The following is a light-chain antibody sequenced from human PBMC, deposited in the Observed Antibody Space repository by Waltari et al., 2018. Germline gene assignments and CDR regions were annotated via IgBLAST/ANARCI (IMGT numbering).Light chain of an antibody. CDR3: SSYTSSSTWV. CDR1: SSDVGGYKY. CDR2: EVS. Sequence: QSALTQPASVSGSPGQSITISCTGTSSDVGGYKYVSWYQQHPGKAPKLIIYEVSNRPSGVSNRFSGSKSGNKASLTISGLQAEDEADYYCSSYTSSSTWVFGGGTKLTVL. J-gene: IGLJ3*02. V-gene: IGLV2-14*01.